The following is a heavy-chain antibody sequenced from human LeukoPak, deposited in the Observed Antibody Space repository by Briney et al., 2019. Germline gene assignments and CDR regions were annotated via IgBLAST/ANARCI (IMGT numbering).Heavy chain of an antibody. CDR3: AIESIGGLRFLFDY. V-gene: IGHV1-2*02. Sequence: SSVKVSCKASGYTFTAYYIHWVRQAPGQGLEWLGWINPNSGGTKYAQKFQGRVTMDRDTSISTAYMELSSLRSDDTAFYYCAIESIGGLRFLFDYWGQGTLVTVSS. D-gene: IGHD5-12*01. CDR1: GYTFTAYY. J-gene: IGHJ4*02. CDR2: INPNSGGT.